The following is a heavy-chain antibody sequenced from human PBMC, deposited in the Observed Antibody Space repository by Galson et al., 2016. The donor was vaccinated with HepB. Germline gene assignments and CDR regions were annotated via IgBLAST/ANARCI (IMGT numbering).Heavy chain of an antibody. CDR2: INAGIGSK. V-gene: IGHV1-3*01. Sequence: CKASGYTFSNYAIHWVRQAPGQRLEWMAWINAGIGSKKHAQKFQGRVTITRDTSATTAYMELSNLRSEDTAIYYCARDVSARRGFDIWGQGTKVTVTS. CDR3: ARDVSARRGFDI. D-gene: IGHD3-10*01. CDR1: GYTFSNYA. J-gene: IGHJ3*02.